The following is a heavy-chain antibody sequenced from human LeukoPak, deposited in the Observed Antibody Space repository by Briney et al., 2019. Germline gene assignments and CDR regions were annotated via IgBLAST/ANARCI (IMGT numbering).Heavy chain of an antibody. J-gene: IGHJ4*02. CDR3: ARASGSYYERGYYFDY. Sequence: SETLSLTCTVSGYSISSGYYWGWIRQPPGKGLEWIGSIYHSGSTYYNPSLKSRVTISVDTSKNQFSLKLSSVTAADTAVYYCARASGSYYERGYYFDYWGQGTLVTVSS. D-gene: IGHD1-26*01. V-gene: IGHV4-38-2*02. CDR2: IYHSGST. CDR1: GYSISSGYY.